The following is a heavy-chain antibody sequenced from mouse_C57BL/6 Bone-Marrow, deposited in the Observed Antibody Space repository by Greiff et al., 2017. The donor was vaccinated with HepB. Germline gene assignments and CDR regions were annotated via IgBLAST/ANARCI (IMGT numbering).Heavy chain of an antibody. V-gene: IGHV2-5*01. CDR1: GFSLTSYG. J-gene: IGHJ2*01. CDR3: AKSRAYYGSSYGYFDY. CDR2: IWRGGST. Sequence: VKLMESGPGLVQPSQSLSITCTVSGFSLTSYGVHWVRQSPGKGLEWLGVIWRGGSTDYNAAFMSRLSITKDNSKSQVFFKMNSLQADDTAIYYCAKSRAYYGSSYGYFDYWGQGTTLTVSS. D-gene: IGHD1-1*01.